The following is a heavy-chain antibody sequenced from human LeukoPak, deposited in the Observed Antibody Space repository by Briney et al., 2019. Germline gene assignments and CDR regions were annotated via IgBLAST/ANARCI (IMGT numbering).Heavy chain of an antibody. J-gene: IGHJ4*02. CDR3: ATNRRDYYDSSGYSDY. CDR2: ISAYNGNI. V-gene: IGHV1-18*01. CDR1: GYTFSNYG. D-gene: IGHD3-22*01. Sequence: GASVKVSCKASGYTFSNYGVSWVRQAPGQGLEWMGWISAYNGNINYAQKFQGRVTMTTDTSTSTAYMELSSLRSEDTAVYYCATNRRDYYDSSGYSDYWGQGTLVTVSS.